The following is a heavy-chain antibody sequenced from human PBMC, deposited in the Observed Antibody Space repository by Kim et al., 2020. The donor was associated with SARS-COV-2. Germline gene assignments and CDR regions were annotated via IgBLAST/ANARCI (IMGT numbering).Heavy chain of an antibody. D-gene: IGHD2-15*01. CDR3: ARDGCSGGSCRGGFDY. Sequence: GGSLRLSCAASGFTFSDYYMSWIRQAPGKGLEWVSYISSSSSYTNYADSVKGRFTISRDNAKNSLYLQMNSLRAEDTAVYYCARDGCSGGSCRGGFDYWGQGTLVTVSS. CDR2: ISSSSSYT. V-gene: IGHV3-11*05. CDR1: GFTFSDYY. J-gene: IGHJ4*02.